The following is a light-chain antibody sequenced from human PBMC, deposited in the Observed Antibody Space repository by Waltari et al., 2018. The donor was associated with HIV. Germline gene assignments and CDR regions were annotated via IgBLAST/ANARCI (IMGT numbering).Light chain of an antibody. CDR1: SSDVGGYNY. J-gene: IGLJ2*01. CDR2: EVS. V-gene: IGLV2-8*01. Sequence: QSALTQPPSASGSPGQSVTISCTGTSSDVGGYNYVSWYQQHQGKSPQLMIYEVSQRPAGVPDRFFGSKSGNTASLTVSGLQAEDEADYYCSSYAGSNNFVFGGGTKLTVL. CDR3: SSYAGSNNFV.